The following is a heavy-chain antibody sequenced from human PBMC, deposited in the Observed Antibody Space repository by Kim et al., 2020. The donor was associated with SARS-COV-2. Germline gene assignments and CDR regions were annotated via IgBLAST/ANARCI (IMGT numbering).Heavy chain of an antibody. V-gene: IGHV3-23*01. CDR3: AKVFFSGSYYPYYFDY. Sequence: GGSLRLSCAASGFTFSSYAMSWVRQAPGKGLEWVSAISGSGGSTYYADSVKGRFTISRDNSKNTLYLQMNSLRAEDTAVYYCAKVFFSGSYYPYYFDYWGQGTLVTVSS. CDR2: ISGSGGST. CDR1: GFTFSSYA. J-gene: IGHJ4*02. D-gene: IGHD3-10*01.